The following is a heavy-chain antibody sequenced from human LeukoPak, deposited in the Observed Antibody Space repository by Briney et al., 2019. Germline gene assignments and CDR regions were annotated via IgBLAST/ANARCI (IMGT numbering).Heavy chain of an antibody. V-gene: IGHV4-59*08. CDR3: ARHGGDITLVRGVINWFDP. CDR2: IYYSGST. D-gene: IGHD3-10*01. Sequence: PSETLSLTCTVSGGSISTYYWSWIRQPPGKGLEWIGFIYYSGSTNYNPSLKSRVIMSVDTSKNQFSLKLTSVTAADTAVYYCARHGGDITLVRGVINWFDPWGQGTQVTVSS. J-gene: IGHJ5*02. CDR1: GGSISTYY.